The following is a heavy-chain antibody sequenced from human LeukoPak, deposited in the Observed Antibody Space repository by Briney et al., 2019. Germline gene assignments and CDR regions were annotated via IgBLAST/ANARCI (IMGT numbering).Heavy chain of an antibody. CDR2: INPSGGST. J-gene: IGHJ4*02. Sequence: GASVKVSCKASGYTFTSYYMHWVRQAPGQGLEWMGIINPSGGSTSYAQKFQGRVTMTRDTSTSTVYMELRSLRSDDTAVYYCARDTPYYCTNGVCFGAVDTEFDYWGQGTLVTVSS. CDR3: ARDTPYYCTNGVCFGAVDTEFDY. D-gene: IGHD2-8*01. V-gene: IGHV1-46*01. CDR1: GYTFTSYY.